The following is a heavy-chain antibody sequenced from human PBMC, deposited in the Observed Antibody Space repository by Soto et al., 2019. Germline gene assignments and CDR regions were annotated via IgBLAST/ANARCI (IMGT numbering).Heavy chain of an antibody. J-gene: IGHJ6*03. CDR2: INHSGST. Sequence: TSDTLSLTCAVYGGSFSGYYWSWIRQPPGKGLEWIGEINHSGSTNYNPSLKSRVTISVDTSKNQFSLKLSSVTAADTAVYYCARGGIAARPLSHYYYYYYMDVWGKGTTVT. D-gene: IGHD6-6*01. V-gene: IGHV4-34*01. CDR1: GGSFSGYY. CDR3: ARGGIAARPLSHYYYYYYMDV.